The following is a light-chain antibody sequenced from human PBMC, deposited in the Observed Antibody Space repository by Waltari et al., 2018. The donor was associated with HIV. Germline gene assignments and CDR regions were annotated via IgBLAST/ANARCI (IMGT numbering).Light chain of an antibody. CDR2: HDR. J-gene: IGLJ3*02. Sequence: SSVLTQPPSVSMAPGRTARITCEGNNIGRASVTWYQQRTRQAPVVVIYHDRDRPSGIPERFSGSNSGNTATLTITRVEAGDEADYYCQLFQCCNNWVFGGGTKLTVL. CDR1: NIGRAS. CDR3: QLFQCCNNWV. V-gene: IGLV3-21*01.